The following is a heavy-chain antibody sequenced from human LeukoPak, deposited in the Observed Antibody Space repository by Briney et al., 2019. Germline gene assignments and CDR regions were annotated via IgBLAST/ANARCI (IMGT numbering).Heavy chain of an antibody. J-gene: IGHJ3*02. CDR1: GFTFDDYG. Sequence: PGGSLRLSCAASGFTFDDYGMSWVRQAPGKGLEWVSGINWNGGSTGYADSVKGRFTISRDNAKNSLYLQMNSLRAEDTAVYYCARDRCSGGSCYSWYSAFDIWGQGTMVTVSS. V-gene: IGHV3-20*04. CDR3: ARDRCSGGSCYSWYSAFDI. CDR2: INWNGGST. D-gene: IGHD2-15*01.